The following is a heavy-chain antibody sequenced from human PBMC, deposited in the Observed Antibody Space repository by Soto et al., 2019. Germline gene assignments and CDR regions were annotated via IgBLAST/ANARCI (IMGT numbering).Heavy chain of an antibody. D-gene: IGHD1-26*01. CDR1: GYTFTSYG. J-gene: IGHJ5*02. CDR3: ARYHPVPSVGSGVIDP. Sequence: QVQLVQSGAEVKKPGASVKVSCKASGYTFTSYGISWVRQAPGQGLEWVGWISAYNGNTNYAQKLQGRVTMTTDTSTSTAYMELRSLRSDDTAVYYCARYHPVPSVGSGVIDPWGQGTLVTVSS. CDR2: ISAYNGNT. V-gene: IGHV1-18*01.